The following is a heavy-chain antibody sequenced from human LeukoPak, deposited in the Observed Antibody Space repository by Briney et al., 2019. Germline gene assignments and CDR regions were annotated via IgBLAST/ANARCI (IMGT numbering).Heavy chain of an antibody. J-gene: IGHJ4*02. CDR1: GYSFTSYW. CDR2: IYPGDPDT. D-gene: IGHD2-2*01. Sequence: GESLKISCKGSGYSFTSYWIGWVRQMPGKGLEWMGIIYPGDPDTRYSPSFQGQVTISADKSISTAYLQWSSLKASDTAMYYCARSSPHCSSTSCPFDYWGQGTLVTVSS. CDR3: ARSSPHCSSTSCPFDY. V-gene: IGHV5-51*01.